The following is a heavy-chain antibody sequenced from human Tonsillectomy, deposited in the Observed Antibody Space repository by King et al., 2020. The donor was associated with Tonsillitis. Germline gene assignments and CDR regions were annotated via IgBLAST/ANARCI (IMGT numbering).Heavy chain of an antibody. CDR1: GFTFINYN. CDR3: AXXXGXXXXXXGXDX. J-gene: IGHJ6*04. Sequence: EVQLVESGGGLVKXGGSLRLSCAASGFTFINYNMQWVRQPPGKGLEWVASISSRSSDKYYADSVWGRXTXSRDNDKKSXYLEMDTVRAEDTAVYYCAXXXGXXXXXXGXDXWXXXXTVTAXS. CDR2: ISSRSSDK. V-gene: IGHV3-21*01.